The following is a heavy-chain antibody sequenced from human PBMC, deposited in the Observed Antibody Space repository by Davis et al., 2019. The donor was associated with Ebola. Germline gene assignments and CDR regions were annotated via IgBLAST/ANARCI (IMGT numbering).Heavy chain of an antibody. D-gene: IGHD2-15*01. CDR3: ARDGPTCSGGSCYLPSSWSDP. CDR1: GYSSKNYA. Sequence: ASVQVSCKASGYSSKNYAISWVRQAPAQGLEWMGWISPYNGIPNYAQIFRGRVTMTTDTSTSTAYMELRSLTSDDTAVYYCARDGPTCSGGSCYLPSSWSDPWGQGTLVTVSS. CDR2: ISPYNGIP. V-gene: IGHV1-18*01. J-gene: IGHJ5*02.